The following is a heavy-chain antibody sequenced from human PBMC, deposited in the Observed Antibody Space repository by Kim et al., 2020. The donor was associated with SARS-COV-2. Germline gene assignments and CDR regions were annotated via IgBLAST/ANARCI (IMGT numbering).Heavy chain of an antibody. CDR2: PRGGNT. D-gene: IGHD1-26*01. V-gene: IGHV1-46*01. Sequence: PRGGNTSRAQRFRGRVTMTRDTSTSTVYMELRSLRSEDTAVYYCARDLGDWGQGTLVTVSS. J-gene: IGHJ4*02. CDR3: ARDLGD.